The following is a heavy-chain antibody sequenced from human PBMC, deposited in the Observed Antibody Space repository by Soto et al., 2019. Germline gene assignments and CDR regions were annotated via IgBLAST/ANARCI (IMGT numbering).Heavy chain of an antibody. D-gene: IGHD3-10*01. CDR2: IYNSGST. CDR1: GGSISSSNW. Sequence: QVQLQESGPGLVKPSGTLSLTCAVSGGSISSSNWWSWVRQPPGKGLEWIGEIYNSGSTNYNPSLKSRVTLSVDKSKNQFSLKLSSVTAADTAVYYCARDGGVSYGSGSYAYWGQGTLVTVSS. CDR3: ARDGGVSYGSGSYAY. V-gene: IGHV4-4*02. J-gene: IGHJ4*02.